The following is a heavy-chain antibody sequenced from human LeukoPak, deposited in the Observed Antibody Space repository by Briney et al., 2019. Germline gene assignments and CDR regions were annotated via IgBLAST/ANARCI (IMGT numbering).Heavy chain of an antibody. CDR3: TTEYYDILTGYYR. CDR2: IKSKTDGGTT. Sequence: GGSLRLSCAASGFTFSNAWMSWVRQAPGKGLEWVGRIKSKTDGGTTDYAAPVKGRFTISRDDSKNTLYLQMNGLKTEDTAVYYCTTEYYDILTGYYRWGQGTLVTVSS. V-gene: IGHV3-15*01. D-gene: IGHD3-9*01. CDR1: GFTFSNAW. J-gene: IGHJ4*02.